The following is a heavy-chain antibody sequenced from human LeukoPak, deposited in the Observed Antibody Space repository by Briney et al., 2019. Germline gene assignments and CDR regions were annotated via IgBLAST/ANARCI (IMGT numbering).Heavy chain of an antibody. CDR2: IYYSGST. D-gene: IGHD6-6*01. CDR1: GGSISSYY. V-gene: IGHV4-59*01. CDR3: ARVYSSSSQTSYYFDY. Sequence: PSETLSLTCTVSGGSISSYYWSWIRQPPGKGLEWIGYIYYSGSTNYNPSLKSRVTISVDTSKNQFSLKLSSVTAADTAVYYCARVYSSSSQTSYYFDYWGQGTLVTVSS. J-gene: IGHJ4*02.